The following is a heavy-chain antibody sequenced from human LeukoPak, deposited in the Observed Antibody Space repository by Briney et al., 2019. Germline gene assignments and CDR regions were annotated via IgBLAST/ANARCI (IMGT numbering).Heavy chain of an antibody. D-gene: IGHD3-3*01. CDR2: IYSGNNT. V-gene: IGHV3-66*01. CDR3: ARDLGDFWSGYYNLDY. J-gene: IGHJ4*02. Sequence: GGSLRLSCAASGFTVSSKYISWVRQAPGKGLEWVSVIYSGNNTYYVDSVKGRFTISRGNAKNSPYLQMNSLRAEDTAVYYCARDLGDFWSGYYNLDYWGQGTLVTVSS. CDR1: GFTVSSKY.